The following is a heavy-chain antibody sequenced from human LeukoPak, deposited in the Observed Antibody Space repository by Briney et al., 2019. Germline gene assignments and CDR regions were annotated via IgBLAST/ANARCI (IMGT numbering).Heavy chain of an antibody. Sequence: PGRSLRLSCAASGFSFNIYAMHWVRQAPGKGLEWVAFIWYDGTNKDYADSVKGRFTISRDNSKSTLYLQMDSLTAEDTAVYYCAKVRGYSSGWTDYWGQGTLITVSS. J-gene: IGHJ4*02. CDR3: AKVRGYSSGWTDY. V-gene: IGHV3-30*02. D-gene: IGHD2-15*01. CDR2: IWYDGTNK. CDR1: GFSFNIYA.